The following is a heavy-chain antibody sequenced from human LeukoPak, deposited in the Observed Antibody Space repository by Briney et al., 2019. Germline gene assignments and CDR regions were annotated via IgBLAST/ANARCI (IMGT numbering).Heavy chain of an antibody. D-gene: IGHD3-16*01. CDR3: ARGMSTGEY. CDR2: IKQDGSEK. V-gene: IGHV3-7*04. CDR1: GLTFSSYW. Sequence: GGSLRLSCAASGLTFSSYWMSWVRQAPGKGLEWVANIKQDGSEKYYVDPVKGRFTISRDNAKNSLYLQMNSLRAEDTAVFYCARGMSTGEYWGQGTLVTVSS. J-gene: IGHJ4*02.